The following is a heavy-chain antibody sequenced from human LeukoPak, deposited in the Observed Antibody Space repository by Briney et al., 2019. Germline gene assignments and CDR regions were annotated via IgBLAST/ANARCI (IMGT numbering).Heavy chain of an antibody. J-gene: IGHJ6*03. CDR1: GFTFSDYY. D-gene: IGHD3-16*02. CDR3: ARDAAVMITFGAFIVTSYYYYYMDV. V-gene: IGHV3-11*01. CDR2: ISSSGSTI. Sequence: GGSLRLSCAASGFTFSDYYMSWIRQAPGKGLEWVSYISSSGSTIYYADSVKGRFTISRDNAKNSLYLQMNSLRAEDTAVYYCARDAAVMITFGAFIVTSYYYYYMDVWGKGTTATVS.